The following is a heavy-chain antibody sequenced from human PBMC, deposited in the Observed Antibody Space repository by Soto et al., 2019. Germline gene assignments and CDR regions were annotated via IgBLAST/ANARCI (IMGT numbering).Heavy chain of an antibody. CDR3: AKVERAVAGIID. D-gene: IGHD6-19*01. V-gene: IGHV3-23*01. CDR1: GFTFSSYA. Sequence: EVQLLESGGGLVQPGGSLRLSCAASGFTFSSYALSWVRQAPGQGLDCVSAIIVSVGSTYYADSVKGRFTISRDNPKNTLYLHMNSLRAEDTAVYYCAKVERAVAGIIDWGQGTLVTVSS. CDR2: IIVSVGST. J-gene: IGHJ4*02.